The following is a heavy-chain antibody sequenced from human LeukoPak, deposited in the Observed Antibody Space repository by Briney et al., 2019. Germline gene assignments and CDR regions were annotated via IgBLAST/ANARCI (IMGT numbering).Heavy chain of an antibody. CDR3: TRDRSALDT. CDR2: TSNIGTT. Sequence: SETLSLTCTVSGASISSYFWTWIRQSPGKGLEWIGYTSNIGTTNYNPSLKSRVTISGDTSKNQFSLKLSYVTAADTAVYYCTRDRSALDTWGQGTMVTVSS. J-gene: IGHJ3*02. V-gene: IGHV4-59*01. CDR1: GASISSYF.